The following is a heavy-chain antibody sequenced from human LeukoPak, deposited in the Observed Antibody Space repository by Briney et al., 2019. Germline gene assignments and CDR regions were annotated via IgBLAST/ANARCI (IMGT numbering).Heavy chain of an antibody. CDR3: AGGTERITIFGVVIMAGNWFDP. Sequence: ASVKVSCRASGYTFTSYDINWVRQATGQGLEWMGWMNPNSGNTGYAQKFQGRVAMTRNTSISTAYMELSSLRSEDTAVYYCAGGTERITIFGVVIMAGNWFDPWGQGTLVTVSS. CDR2: MNPNSGNT. V-gene: IGHV1-8*01. D-gene: IGHD3-3*01. J-gene: IGHJ5*02. CDR1: GYTFTSYD.